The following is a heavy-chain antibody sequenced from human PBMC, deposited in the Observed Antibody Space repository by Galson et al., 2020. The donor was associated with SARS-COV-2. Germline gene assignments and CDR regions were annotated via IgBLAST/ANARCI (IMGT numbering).Heavy chain of an antibody. CDR3: AKEGQWDRGGIDY. Sequence: GGSLRLSCAASGFTFSSYGMHWVRQAPGQGLEWVAVISYDGSNKYYADSVKGRFTISRDNSKNTLYLQMNSLRAEDTAVYYCAKEGQWDRGGIDYWGQETLVTVSS. V-gene: IGHV3-30*18. CDR1: GFTFSSYG. J-gene: IGHJ4*02. CDR2: ISYDGSNK. D-gene: IGHD3-10*01.